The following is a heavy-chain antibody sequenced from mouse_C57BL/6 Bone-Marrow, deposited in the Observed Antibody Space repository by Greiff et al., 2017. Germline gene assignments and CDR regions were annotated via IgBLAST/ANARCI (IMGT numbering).Heavy chain of an antibody. J-gene: IGHJ2*01. D-gene: IGHD3-2*02. CDR3: ARWGDSSGYARVFDY. CDR2: IYPRDGST. Sequence: QVQLQQSDAELVKPGASVKISCKVSGYTFTDHTIHWMKQRPEQGLEWIGYIYPRDGSTKYNEKFKGKATLTADKSSSTAYMQLNSLTSEDSAVYFCARWGDSSGYARVFDYWGQGTTLTVSS. CDR1: GYTFTDHT. V-gene: IGHV1-78*01.